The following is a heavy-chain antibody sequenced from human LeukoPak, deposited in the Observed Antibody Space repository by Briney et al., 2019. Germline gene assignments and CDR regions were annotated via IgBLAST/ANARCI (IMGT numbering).Heavy chain of an antibody. J-gene: IGHJ4*02. D-gene: IGHD1-14*01. Sequence: GGSLRLSCAASGFTFSSYGMHWVRQAPGKGLEWVATIRYDGSEKYYAEFATGRFTVSRDNSKSTLYLEMNSLRAEDTAVYYCAREAWDLTGRAPVIWGQGTRVTVSS. CDR2: IRYDGSEK. CDR1: GFTFSSYG. CDR3: AREAWDLTGRAPVI. V-gene: IGHV3-30*02.